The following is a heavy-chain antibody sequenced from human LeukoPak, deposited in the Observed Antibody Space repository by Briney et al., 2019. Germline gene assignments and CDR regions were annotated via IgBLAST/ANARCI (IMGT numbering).Heavy chain of an antibody. CDR2: INHSGST. CDR3: AGFTFFRGVITFDY. J-gene: IGHJ4*02. Sequence: SETLSLTCDVYGGSFSGYYWSWIRQPPGKGLEWIGEINHSGSTNYNPSLKSRVTISVDTSKNQFSLKLSSVTAADTAVYSCAGFTFFRGVITFDYWGQGTLVTVSS. CDR1: GGSFSGYY. D-gene: IGHD3-10*01. V-gene: IGHV4-34*01.